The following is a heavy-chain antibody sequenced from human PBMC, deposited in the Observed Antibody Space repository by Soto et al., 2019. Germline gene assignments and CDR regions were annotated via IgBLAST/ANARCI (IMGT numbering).Heavy chain of an antibody. CDR1: GFSFSNYW. D-gene: IGHD2-8*01. J-gene: IGHJ6*02. CDR3: VRDGASLINLFFGMDV. V-gene: IGHV3-7*01. CDR2: INPDGSVE. Sequence: PGGSLRLSCAVSGFSFSNYWMSWVRQAPGKGLEWVANINPDGSVEYYADSLKGRFTISRDNARNSLYLQMNSLGAEDTAVYYCVRDGASLINLFFGMDVWGQGTTVPVSS.